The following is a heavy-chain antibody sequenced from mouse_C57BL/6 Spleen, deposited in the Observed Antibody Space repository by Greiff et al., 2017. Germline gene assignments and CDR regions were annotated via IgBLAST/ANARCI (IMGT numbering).Heavy chain of an antibody. CDR2: ISYSGST. J-gene: IGHJ1*03. Sequence: DVMLVESGPGMVKPSQSLSLTCTVTGYSITSGYDWHWIRHFPGNKLEWMGYISYSGSTNYNPSLKSRISITHDTSKNHFFLKLNSVTTEDTATYYCAREGDDGYFYWYFDVWGTGTTVTVSS. V-gene: IGHV3-1*01. D-gene: IGHD2-3*01. CDR3: AREGDDGYFYWYFDV. CDR1: GYSITSGYD.